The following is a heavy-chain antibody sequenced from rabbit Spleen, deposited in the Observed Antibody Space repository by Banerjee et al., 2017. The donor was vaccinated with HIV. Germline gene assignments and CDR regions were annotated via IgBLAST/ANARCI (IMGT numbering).Heavy chain of an antibody. CDR2: FDPVFGSS. J-gene: IGHJ4*01. Sequence: QLVESGGGLVQPEGSLTLTCTASGFTVNSYWMSWVRQAPGKGLEWIGYFDPVFGSSYYAPWVNGRFTISSHNARNTLYLRLNSLTAADTATYFCARGAWSNDCMNLWGPGTLVTVS. CDR1: GFTVNSYW. D-gene: IGHD2-1*01. V-gene: IGHV1S7*01. CDR3: ARGAWSNDCMNL.